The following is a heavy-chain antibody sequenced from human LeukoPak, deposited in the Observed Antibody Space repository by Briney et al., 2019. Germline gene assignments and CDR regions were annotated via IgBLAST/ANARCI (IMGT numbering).Heavy chain of an antibody. Sequence: GGSLRLSCAASGFTFSSYSMNWVRQAPGKGLEWVSYISSSSSTIYYADSVKGRFTISRDNAKNSLYLQMNSLRAEDTAVYYCARGRHYYDSSGYENWFDPWGQGTLVTVSS. CDR3: ARGRHYYDSSGYENWFDP. CDR1: GFTFSSYS. CDR2: ISSSSSTI. J-gene: IGHJ5*02. D-gene: IGHD3-22*01. V-gene: IGHV3-48*01.